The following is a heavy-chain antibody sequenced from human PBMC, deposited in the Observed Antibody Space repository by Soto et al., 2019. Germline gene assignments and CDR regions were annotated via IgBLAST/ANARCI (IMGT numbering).Heavy chain of an antibody. CDR3: AKNQGVELVPLATVDWFDP. Sequence: GSLRLSCAASGFIFENFGMSWVRQAPGKGLEWISSISGSGFKKYYADSVKGRFTISRDNSKSTVYLELNNLSAEDTAVYHCAKNQGVELVPLATVDWFDPWGQGSEVTVSS. J-gene: IGHJ5*02. D-gene: IGHD1-26*01. CDR2: ISGSGFKK. CDR1: GFIFENFG. V-gene: IGHV3-23*01.